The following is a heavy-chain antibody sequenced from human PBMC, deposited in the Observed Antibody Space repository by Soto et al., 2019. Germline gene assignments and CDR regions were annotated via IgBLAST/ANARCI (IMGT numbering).Heavy chain of an antibody. J-gene: IGHJ6*02. CDR1: GFTFSSYA. Sequence: GGSLRLSCAASGFTFSSYAMSWVRQAPGKGLEWVAAISGSGGSTYYADSVRGRFTISRDNAKNTLYLQMYSLRAEDTAVYYCAKGILGPVDTAMVWDYYYYGMDVWGQGTTVTVSS. CDR2: ISGSGGST. D-gene: IGHD5-18*01. CDR3: AKGILGPVDTAMVWDYYYYGMDV. V-gene: IGHV3-23*01.